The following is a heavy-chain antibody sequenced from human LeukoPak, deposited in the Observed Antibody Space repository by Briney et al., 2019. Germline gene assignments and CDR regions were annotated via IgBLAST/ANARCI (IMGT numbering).Heavy chain of an antibody. Sequence: ASVKVSCKASGYTFTGYYMHWVRQAPGQGLEWMGRINPNSGGTNYAQKFQGRVTMTRDTSISTAYMELSRLRSDDTAVYYCARDSGITIFGVVIKKYYGMDVGGQGPTVTVSS. CDR2: INPNSGGT. V-gene: IGHV1-2*06. CDR3: ARDSGITIFGVVIKKYYGMDV. D-gene: IGHD3-3*01. CDR1: GYTFTGYY. J-gene: IGHJ6*02.